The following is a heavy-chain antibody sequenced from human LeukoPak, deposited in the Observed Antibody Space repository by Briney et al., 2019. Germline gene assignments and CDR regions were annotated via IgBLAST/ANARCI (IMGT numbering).Heavy chain of an antibody. V-gene: IGHV1-69*13. CDR1: GGTFRRHT. J-gene: IGHJ1*01. Sequence: SVKVSCKASGGTFRRHTISWVRQAPGQGLEWMGGIIPMFATADYAQKFQGRVTITADESASTAYMELSSLRSEDTAVYYCARASSLLVEYFQHWGQGTLVTVSS. D-gene: IGHD6-13*01. CDR2: IIPMFATA. CDR3: ARASSLLVEYFQH.